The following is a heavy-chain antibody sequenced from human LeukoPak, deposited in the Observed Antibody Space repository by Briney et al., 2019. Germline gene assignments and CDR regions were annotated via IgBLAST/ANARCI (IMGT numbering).Heavy chain of an antibody. V-gene: IGHV4-59*08. D-gene: IGHD4-17*01. CDR2: IYYSGST. J-gene: IGHJ4*02. CDR3: ARSKGGRTTVTYFDY. CDR1: GGSISSYY. Sequence: SETLSLTCTVSGGSISSYYWSWIRQPPGKGLEWIEYIYYSGSTNYNPSLKSRVTISVDTSKNQFSLKLSSVTAADTAVYYCARSKGGRTTVTYFDYWGQGTLVTVSS.